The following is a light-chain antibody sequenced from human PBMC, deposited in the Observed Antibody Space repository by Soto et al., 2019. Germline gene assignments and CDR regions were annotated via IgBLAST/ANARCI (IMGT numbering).Light chain of an antibody. CDR1: SSDVGGYNY. CDR2: DVN. Sequence: QSVLTQPASVSGSPGQSITISCTGTSSDVGGYNYVSWYQQLPGKAPKLMIYDVNNRPSGVSNRFSGSKSGNTASLTISGLQAEDEADYYRSSYTGSSTFVFGTGTKVT. J-gene: IGLJ1*01. V-gene: IGLV2-14*01. CDR3: SSYTGSSTFV.